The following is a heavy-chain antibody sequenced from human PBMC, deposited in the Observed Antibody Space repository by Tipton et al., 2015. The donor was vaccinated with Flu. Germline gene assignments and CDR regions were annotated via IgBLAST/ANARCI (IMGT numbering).Heavy chain of an antibody. V-gene: IGHV4-4*02. CDR1: GGSISSRDW. CDR3: ARGGAGSGYDYFDF. J-gene: IGHJ4*02. D-gene: IGHD6-19*01. CDR2: IGGGT. Sequence: GLVKPSGTLSLTCAVSGGSISSRDWWTWVRQSPGKGLEWIGEIGGGTNYNPSLKSRVTISLDKSKNQFSLNLISVTAADTGVYYCARGGAGSGYDYFDFWGQGTLVTVSS.